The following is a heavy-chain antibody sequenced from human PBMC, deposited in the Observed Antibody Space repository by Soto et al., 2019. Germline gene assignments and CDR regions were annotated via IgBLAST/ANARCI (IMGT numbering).Heavy chain of an antibody. Sequence: QVHLVQSGAEVKKPGASVKVSCQGSGYAFTTYGITWVRQAPGQGLEWMGWISAHNGNTNYAQKLQGRVTVTRDTSTSTAYMELRSLRYDDTAVYYCVRGRDGDYWGQGALVTVSS. D-gene: IGHD6-6*01. V-gene: IGHV1-18*01. CDR2: ISAHNGNT. CDR3: VRGRDGDY. J-gene: IGHJ4*02. CDR1: GYAFTTYG.